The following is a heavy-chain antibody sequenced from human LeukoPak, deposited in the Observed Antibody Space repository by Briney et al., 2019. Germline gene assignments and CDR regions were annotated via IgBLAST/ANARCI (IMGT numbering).Heavy chain of an antibody. V-gene: IGHV1-8*02. CDR2: MNPNSGNT. J-gene: IGHJ4*02. CDR3: ARGRRLTGYYDFDY. D-gene: IGHD3-9*01. CDR1: GYTFTGYY. Sequence: ASVKVSCKASGYTFTGYYMHWVRQAPGQELEWMGWMNPNSGNTGYAQKFQVRVTMTTNTSISTAYMELSSLRSEDTAVYYCARGRRLTGYYDFDYWGQGTLVTVSS.